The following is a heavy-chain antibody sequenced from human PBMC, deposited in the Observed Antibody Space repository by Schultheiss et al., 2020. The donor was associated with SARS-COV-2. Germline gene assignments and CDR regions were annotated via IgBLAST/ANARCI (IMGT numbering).Heavy chain of an antibody. D-gene: IGHD5-18*01. CDR2: INHSGST. J-gene: IGHJ4*02. CDR1: GYSISSGYY. V-gene: IGHV4-38-2*01. CDR3: VRRRAGYSYGL. Sequence: SETLSLTCAVSGYSISSGYYWSWIRQPPGKGLEWIGEINHSGSTNYNPSLKSRVTISVDTSKNQFSLKLTSVTAADTAVYYCVRRRAGYSYGLWGQGTLVTVSS.